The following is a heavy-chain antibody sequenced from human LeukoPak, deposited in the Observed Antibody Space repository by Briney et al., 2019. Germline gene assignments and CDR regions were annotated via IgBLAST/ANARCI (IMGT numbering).Heavy chain of an antibody. CDR1: GGSISSYY. V-gene: IGHV4-59*01. Sequence: SETLSLTCTVSGGSISSYYWSWIRQPPGKGLEWIGYIHYSGSTNYNPSLKSRVTISVDTSKNQFSLKLSSVTAADTAVYYCARVMTYGSGSYSDYWGQGTLVTVSS. CDR3: ARVMTYGSGSYSDY. J-gene: IGHJ4*02. D-gene: IGHD3-10*01. CDR2: IHYSGST.